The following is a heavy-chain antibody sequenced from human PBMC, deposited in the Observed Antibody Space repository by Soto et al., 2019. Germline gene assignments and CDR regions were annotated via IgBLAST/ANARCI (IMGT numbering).Heavy chain of an antibody. CDR1: GASISSPSYY. Sequence: QLQESGPGLVKPSETLSLTCTVSGASISSPSYYWGWIRQSPGKGLEWIGSIYYSGTTHSNPSLKSRLSLPVDTSNRQFSLDLTSVTASDTAIYCCGRPPNRPMAGDDWGQGTLVTVSS. CDR3: GRPPNRPMAGDD. J-gene: IGHJ4*02. V-gene: IGHV4-39*01. D-gene: IGHD2-8*01. CDR2: IYYSGTT.